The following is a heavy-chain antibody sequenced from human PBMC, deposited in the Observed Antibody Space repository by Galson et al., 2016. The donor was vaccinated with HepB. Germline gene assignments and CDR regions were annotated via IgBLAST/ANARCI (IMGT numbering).Heavy chain of an antibody. CDR2: ISITGDDT. V-gene: IGHV3-23*01. Sequence: SLRLSCAASGFTFSSHAMSWVRQAPGKGLEWVSSISITGDDTFYADSVKGRFTISRDNSKNMNSLRAEDTAVYYCANEIRPNDYWGQGSLVTVSS. CDR3: ANEIRPNDY. CDR1: GFTFSSHA. D-gene: IGHD3-16*01. J-gene: IGHJ4*02.